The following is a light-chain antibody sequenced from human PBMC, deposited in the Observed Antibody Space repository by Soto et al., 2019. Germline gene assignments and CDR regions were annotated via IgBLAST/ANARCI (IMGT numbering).Light chain of an antibody. V-gene: IGKV1-5*03. J-gene: IGKJ1*01. CDR3: QQYNSYPWT. Sequence: DIQMTQSPSTLSAYVGDRATITCRASQIIRYWLAWFQQKPGKAPRLLIYEASRLESGVPSRISGSGSGTEFTLTISSLQPDDFATYYCQQYNSYPWTFGQGTKVDIK. CDR2: EAS. CDR1: QIIRYW.